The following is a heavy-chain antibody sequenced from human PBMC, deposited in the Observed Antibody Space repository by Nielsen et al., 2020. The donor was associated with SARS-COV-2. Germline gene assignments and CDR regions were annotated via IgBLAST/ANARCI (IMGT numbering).Heavy chain of an antibody. D-gene: IGHD3-16*01. CDR2: ISWNSGSI. Sequence: GGSLRLSCAASGFTLDDYTMHWVRQAPGKGLEWVSGISWNSGSIGYADSVKGRFTISRDNAKNSLYLQMNSLRAEDTALYYCAKDIWGPDTGDAFDIWGQGTMVTVSS. CDR3: AKDIWGPDTGDAFDI. CDR1: GFTLDDYT. J-gene: IGHJ3*02. V-gene: IGHV3-9*01.